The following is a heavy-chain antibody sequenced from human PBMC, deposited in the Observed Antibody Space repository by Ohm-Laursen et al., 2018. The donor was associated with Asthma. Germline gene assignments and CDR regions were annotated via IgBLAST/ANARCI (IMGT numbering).Heavy chain of an antibody. Sequence: SETLSLTCIVSGGSISSSSYYWGWIRQPPGKGLEWIGSIYYSGSTYYNPSLKSRVTISVDTSKNQFSLKLSSVTAADTAVYYCASTYYDFWSGYRYFDYWGQGTLVTVSS. D-gene: IGHD3-3*01. CDR1: GGSISSSSYY. J-gene: IGHJ4*02. V-gene: IGHV4-39*01. CDR2: IYYSGST. CDR3: ASTYYDFWSGYRYFDY.